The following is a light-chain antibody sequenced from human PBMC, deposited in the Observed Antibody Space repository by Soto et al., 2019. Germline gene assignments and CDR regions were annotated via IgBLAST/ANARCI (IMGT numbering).Light chain of an antibody. CDR3: QQYNRYSRT. CDR1: QSISTW. J-gene: IGKJ1*01. CDR2: KAS. V-gene: IGKV1-5*03. Sequence: DIQMTQSPSTLSASVGDRVTITCRASQSISTWLAWYQQEPGKAPKLLIHKASSLQSGVPSRFSGSGSGTEFTLTISSLQPDDFTTYYCQQYNRYSRTYGQGTKVDIK.